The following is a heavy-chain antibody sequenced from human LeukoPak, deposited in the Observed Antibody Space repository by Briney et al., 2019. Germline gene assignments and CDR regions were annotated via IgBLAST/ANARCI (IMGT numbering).Heavy chain of an antibody. Sequence: ASVKVSCKASGYTFTGYYMHWVRQAPGLGLEWMGWINPNSGGTNYAQKFQGRVTMTRDTSISTAYMELSRLRSDDTAVYYCARDQSGSSGYSDYWGQGTLVTVSS. CDR2: INPNSGGT. V-gene: IGHV1-2*02. J-gene: IGHJ4*02. CDR1: GYTFTGYY. D-gene: IGHD3-22*01. CDR3: ARDQSGSSGYSDY.